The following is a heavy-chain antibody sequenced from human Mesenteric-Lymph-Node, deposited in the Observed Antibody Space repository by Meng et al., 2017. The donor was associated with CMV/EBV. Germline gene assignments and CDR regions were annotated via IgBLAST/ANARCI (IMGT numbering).Heavy chain of an antibody. CDR1: EFTVSSNY. CDR3: AKGAARAKQYYYYYGMDV. J-gene: IGHJ6*02. Sequence: GESLKISCAASEFTVSSNYMSWVRQAPGKGLEWVAFIRYDGSNKYYADSVKGRFTISRDNSKNTLYLQMNSLRAEDTAVYYCAKGAARAKQYYYYYGMDVWGQGTTVTVSS. D-gene: IGHD6-25*01. CDR2: IRYDGSNK. V-gene: IGHV3-30*02.